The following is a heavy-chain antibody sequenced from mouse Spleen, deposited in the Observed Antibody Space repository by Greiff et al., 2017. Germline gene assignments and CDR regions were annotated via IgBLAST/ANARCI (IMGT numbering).Heavy chain of an antibody. D-gene: IGHD1-1*01. Sequence: QVQLQQPGAELVKPGASVKMSCKASGYTFTSYWITWVKQRPGQGLEWIGDIYPGSGSTNYNEKFKSKATLTVDTSSSTAYMQLSSLTSEDSAVYYCARETVTTVVAFDYWGQGTTLTVSS. J-gene: IGHJ2*01. CDR3: ARETVTTVVAFDY. CDR2: IYPGSGST. V-gene: IGHV1-55*01. CDR1: GYTFTSYW.